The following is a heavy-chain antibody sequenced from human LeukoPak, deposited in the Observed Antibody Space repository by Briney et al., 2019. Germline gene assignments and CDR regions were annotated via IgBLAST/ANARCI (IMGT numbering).Heavy chain of an antibody. Sequence: SGGSLRLSCKASGFIFSNYAMSWVRQAPGKGLEWVSIITGSGGNSYYTDSVKGRLTLSRDNSKNTLFLQMNSLRAEDTAVYFCAKKSLWSGPFDYWGQGTLVTVFS. V-gene: IGHV3-23*01. D-gene: IGHD3-3*01. CDR1: GFIFSNYA. CDR2: ITGSGGNS. CDR3: AKKSLWSGPFDY. J-gene: IGHJ4*02.